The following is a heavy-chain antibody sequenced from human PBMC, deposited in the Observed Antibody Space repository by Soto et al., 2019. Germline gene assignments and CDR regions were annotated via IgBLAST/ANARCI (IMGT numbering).Heavy chain of an antibody. CDR2: IKSKTDGGTT. V-gene: IGHV3-15*07. D-gene: IGHD3-10*01. CDR3: TTGGHGSGFLSY. Sequence: EVQMVESGGGLVKPGGSLRLSCAASGFTFSNAWMNWVRQAPGKGLEWVGRIKSKTDGGTTDYAAPVKGRFTISRDDSNNTLSLQMNILKAEDTAVYYCTTGGHGSGFLSYWGQGTLVTVSS. J-gene: IGHJ4*02. CDR1: GFTFSNAW.